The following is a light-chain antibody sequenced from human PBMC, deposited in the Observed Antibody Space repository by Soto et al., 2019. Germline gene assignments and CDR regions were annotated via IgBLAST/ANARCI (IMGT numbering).Light chain of an antibody. CDR1: SSDVGGYNY. CDR2: DVN. CDR3: CSYAGSYTVV. V-gene: IGLV2-11*01. Sequence: QSALTQPRSVSGSPGQSVTISCTGTSSDVGGYNYVSWYQQHPGKAPKLMIYDVNKRPSGVTDRFSGSKSGNTASLTISGLQAEDEADYYCCSYAGSYTVVFGGGTKVTVL. J-gene: IGLJ2*01.